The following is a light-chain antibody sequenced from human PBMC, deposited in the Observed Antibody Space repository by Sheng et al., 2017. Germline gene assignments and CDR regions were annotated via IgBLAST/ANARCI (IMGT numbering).Light chain of an antibody. V-gene: IGKV3-11*01. CDR1: QSISTY. J-gene: IGKJ4*01. CDR2: DAS. Sequence: TLLTQSPVTLSLSPGERATLSCRASQSISTYLAWYQQKPGQTPRLLIYDASNRATGIPARFSGSGSGTDFTLTISSLEPEDFAVYYCQQYGTSPPITFGGGTKVEI. CDR3: QQYGTSPPIT.